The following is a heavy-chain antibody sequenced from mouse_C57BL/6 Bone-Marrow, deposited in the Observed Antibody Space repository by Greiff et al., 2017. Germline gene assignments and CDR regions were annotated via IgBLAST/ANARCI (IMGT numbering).Heavy chain of an antibody. D-gene: IGHD2-1*01. Sequence: VKLVESGAELVRPGTSVKMSCKASGYTFTNYWIGWAKQRPGHGLEWIGDIYPGGGYTNYNEKFKGKATLTADKSSSTAYMQFSSLTSEDSAIYYCARWTLYYYAMDYWGQGTSVTVSS. CDR3: ARWTLYYYAMDY. CDR2: IYPGGGYT. CDR1: GYTFTNYW. V-gene: IGHV1-63*01. J-gene: IGHJ4*01.